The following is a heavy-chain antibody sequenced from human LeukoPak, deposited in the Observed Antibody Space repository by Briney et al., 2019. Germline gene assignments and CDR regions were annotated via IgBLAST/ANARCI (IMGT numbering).Heavy chain of an antibody. V-gene: IGHV3-72*01. CDR2: IRNKANSYTT. Sequence: PGGSLRLSCAASGFTFSDHYMDWVRQAPGKGLEWVGRIRNKANSYTTDCAASVEGRFTISRDDSKNSLYLQMNSLKTEDTAVYYCARGNYYGMDVWGQGTTVTVSS. CDR1: GFTFSDHY. J-gene: IGHJ6*02. CDR3: ARGNYYGMDV.